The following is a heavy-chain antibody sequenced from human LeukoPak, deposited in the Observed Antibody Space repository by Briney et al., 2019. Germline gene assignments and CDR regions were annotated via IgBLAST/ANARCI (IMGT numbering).Heavy chain of an antibody. CDR2: IASETYGGTA. CDR1: GFTFGDYA. Sequence: GGSLRLSCTASGFTFGDYAMTWVRQAPGKGLEWVGFIASETYGGTAEYAASVKGRFTISRDDSKSIAYLQMNSLKTEDTAVYYCTRGFAGYCSGGSCYFSRGSYYYMDVWGKGTTVTVSS. CDR3: TRGFAGYCSGGSCYFSRGSYYYMDV. V-gene: IGHV3-49*04. J-gene: IGHJ6*03. D-gene: IGHD2-15*01.